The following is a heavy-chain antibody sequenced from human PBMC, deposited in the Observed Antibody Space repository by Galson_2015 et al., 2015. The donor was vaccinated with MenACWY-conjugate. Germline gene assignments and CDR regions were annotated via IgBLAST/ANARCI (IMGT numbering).Heavy chain of an antibody. V-gene: IGHV3-48*04. D-gene: IGHD3-10*01. J-gene: IGHJ4*02. CDR1: GFTFSTYG. CDR3: ARIRGSI. CDR2: ISSSSSR. Sequence: SLRLSCAASGFTFSTYGMNWVRQAPGKGLELVSYISSSSSRYYADSVKGRFTISRDNAKKSLYLQMNSLRAEDTAVYYCARIRGSIWGQGTLVTVSS.